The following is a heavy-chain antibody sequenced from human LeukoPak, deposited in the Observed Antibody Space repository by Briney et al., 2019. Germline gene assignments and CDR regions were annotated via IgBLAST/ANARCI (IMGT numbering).Heavy chain of an antibody. V-gene: IGHV3-30*03. CDR2: ISYDGSNK. CDR3: ALLRASYYYMDV. Sequence: PGGSLRLSCAASGFTFSSYGMHWVRQAPGKGLEWVAVISYDGSNKCYADSVKGRFTISRDNSKNTLYLQMNSLRAEDTAVYYCALLRASYYYMDVWGKGTTVTVSS. CDR1: GFTFSSYG. D-gene: IGHD3-10*01. J-gene: IGHJ6*03.